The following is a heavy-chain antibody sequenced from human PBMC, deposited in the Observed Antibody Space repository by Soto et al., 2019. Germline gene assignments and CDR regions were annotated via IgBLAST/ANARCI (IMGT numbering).Heavy chain of an antibody. D-gene: IGHD5-18*01. Sequence: GGSLRLSCAASGFSFGDYAMSWVRQAPGKGLEWVSGISGTGSRTSYADSVRGRFTISRDNVNNTLSLQMDSLRAEDTAVYYCARGGRYTYGYGDYSYGMDVWGQGTTVTVSS. CDR1: GFSFGDYA. V-gene: IGHV3-23*01. CDR3: ARGGRYTYGYGDYSYGMDV. J-gene: IGHJ6*02. CDR2: ISGTGSRT.